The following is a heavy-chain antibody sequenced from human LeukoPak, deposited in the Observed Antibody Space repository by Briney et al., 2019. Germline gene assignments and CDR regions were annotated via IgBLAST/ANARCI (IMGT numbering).Heavy chain of an antibody. J-gene: IGHJ5*02. Sequence: ASVKVSCKASGYTFTSYGVTWVRQAPAQGLEWMGWVSGHNGDTDYAQKLQGRVTMTIVTSTSTAYMELRNLISDDTAVYFCARDRHSGYSSVWYDHWGQGTLVTVSS. D-gene: IGHD6-25*01. CDR2: VSGHNGDT. V-gene: IGHV1-18*01. CDR3: ARDRHSGYSSVWYDH. CDR1: GYTFTSYG.